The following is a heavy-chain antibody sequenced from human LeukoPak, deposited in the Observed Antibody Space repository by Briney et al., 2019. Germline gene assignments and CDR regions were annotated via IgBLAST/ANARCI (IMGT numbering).Heavy chain of an antibody. J-gene: IGHJ6*02. CDR2: IRSKAYGGTT. D-gene: IGHD5-12*01. CDR1: GFTFGDYA. Sequence: GGSLRLSCTASGFTFGDYAMSWFRQAPGKGLEWVGFIRSKAYGGTTEYAASVKGRFTISRDDSKSIAYLQMNSLKTEDTAVYYCTRDGVRGSSGYEHGMDVWGQGTTVTVSS. V-gene: IGHV3-49*03. CDR3: TRDGVRGSSGYEHGMDV.